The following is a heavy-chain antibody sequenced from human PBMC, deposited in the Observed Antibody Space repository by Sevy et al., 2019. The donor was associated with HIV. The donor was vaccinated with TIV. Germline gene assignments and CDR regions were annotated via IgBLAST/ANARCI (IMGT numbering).Heavy chain of an antibody. Sequence: GGSLRLSCVASGFTFSNYWMSWVRQAPGKGLEWVANIKRDGSEKYYVAYVKGRFTISRDNDKTSLYLQMNSLRDEDTAVYYCARDCNSATCLWGLDVWGPGTTVTVSS. V-gene: IGHV3-7*03. J-gene: IGHJ6*02. CDR2: IKRDGSEK. CDR3: ARDCNSATCLWGLDV. D-gene: IGHD1-26*01. CDR1: GFTFSNYW.